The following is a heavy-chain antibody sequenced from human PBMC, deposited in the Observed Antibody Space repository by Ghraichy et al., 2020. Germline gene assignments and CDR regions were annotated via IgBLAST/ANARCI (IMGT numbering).Heavy chain of an antibody. CDR2: IWYDGTNI. CDR1: GFTFRSYG. V-gene: IGHV3-33*01. Sequence: GGSLRLSCVASGFTFRSYGMHWVRQAPGKGLEWVAVIWYDGTNIYYADSVKGRFTISRDNSKNSLYLQMNSLRAEDTAVYYCARIARGSVWQLDTVFDIWGQETKDTVSA. CDR3: ARIARGSVWQLDTVFDI. D-gene: IGHD6-6*01. J-gene: IGHJ3*02.